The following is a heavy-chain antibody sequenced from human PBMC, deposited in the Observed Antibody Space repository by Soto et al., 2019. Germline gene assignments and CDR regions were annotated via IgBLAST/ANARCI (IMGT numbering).Heavy chain of an antibody. CDR2: IYYSGST. J-gene: IGHJ4*02. CDR1: GGSISSGDYY. CDR3: AREGYDILTGYSLIDY. V-gene: IGHV4-30-4*01. Sequence: QVQLQESGPGLVKPSQTLSLTCTVSGGSISSGDYYWSWIRQPPGKGLEWIGYIYYSGSTYYNPSLKSRVTISVDTSKNQFSLKLSSVTAADTAVYYCAREGYDILTGYSLIDYWGQGTLVTVSS. D-gene: IGHD3-9*01.